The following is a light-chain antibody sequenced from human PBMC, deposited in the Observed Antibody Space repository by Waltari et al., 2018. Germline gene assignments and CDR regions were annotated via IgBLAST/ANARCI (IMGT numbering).Light chain of an antibody. Sequence: SYVLTQPPSVSVAPGKTARITRGGDKLGGKTVHWYQQKAGQAPVLVIYYDSDRPSGIPERFSGSNSGNTATLTISRVEAGDEADYYCQVWDGDSDHRVFGGGTKLTVL. CDR1: KLGGKT. V-gene: IGLV3-21*04. CDR2: YDS. CDR3: QVWDGDSDHRV. J-gene: IGLJ2*01.